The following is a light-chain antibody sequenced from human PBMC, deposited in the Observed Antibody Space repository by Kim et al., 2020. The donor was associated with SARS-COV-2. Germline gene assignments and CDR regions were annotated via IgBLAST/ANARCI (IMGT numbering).Light chain of an antibody. CDR1: QSLSSSY. Sequence: EFVLTQSPGTPSLSPGERATLSCRASQSLSSSYLAWYQQKPGQAPRLLIYGAFNRATGIPDRFSGSGSGTDFTLTISSLEPEDFAVYYCQQYGSSFGQGTKVDIK. V-gene: IGKV3-20*01. J-gene: IGKJ1*01. CDR3: QQYGSS. CDR2: GAF.